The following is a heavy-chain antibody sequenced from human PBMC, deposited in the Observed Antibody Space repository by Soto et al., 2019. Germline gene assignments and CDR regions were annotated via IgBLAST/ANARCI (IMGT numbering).Heavy chain of an antibody. CDR2: ISYDGSNK. CDR1: GFTFSSYG. V-gene: IGHV3-30*18. CDR3: AKDLLGKLVVPAAMHYFDY. D-gene: IGHD2-2*01. Sequence: SLRLSCAASGFTFSSYGMHWVRQAPGKGLEWVAVISYDGSNKYYADSVKGRFTISRDNSKNTLYLQMNSLRAEDTAVYYCAKDLLGKLVVPAAMHYFDYWGQGTLVTVSS. J-gene: IGHJ4*02.